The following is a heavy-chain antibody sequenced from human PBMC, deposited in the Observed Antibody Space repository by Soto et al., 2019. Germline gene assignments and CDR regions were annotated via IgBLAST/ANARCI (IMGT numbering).Heavy chain of an antibody. CDR3: AKNRGYQLPWGMDV. Sequence: EVHLLESGGGLVQPGGSLRLSCAASAFTFSTFAMAWVRQAPGKGLEWVSGISDSGGTRDYADSVKGRFTISRDNSKNTVNLQMDALRADDTAVYYCAKNRGYQLPWGMDVWGQGTTVTVSS. CDR1: AFTFSTFA. J-gene: IGHJ6*02. D-gene: IGHD2-2*01. V-gene: IGHV3-23*01. CDR2: ISDSGGTR.